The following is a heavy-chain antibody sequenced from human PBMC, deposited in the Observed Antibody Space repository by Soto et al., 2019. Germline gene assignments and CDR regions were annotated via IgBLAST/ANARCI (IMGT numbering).Heavy chain of an antibody. CDR1: GFTFSSYS. J-gene: IGHJ4*02. Sequence: GGSLRLSCAASGFTFSSYSMNWVRQAPGKGLEWVSSISSSSSYIYYADSVKGRFTISRDNAKNSLYLQMNSLSAEDTAVYYSAGGFPTVTAYYFDYWGQGTLVTVSS. CDR2: ISSSSSYI. V-gene: IGHV3-21*01. D-gene: IGHD4-17*01. CDR3: AGGFPTVTAYYFDY.